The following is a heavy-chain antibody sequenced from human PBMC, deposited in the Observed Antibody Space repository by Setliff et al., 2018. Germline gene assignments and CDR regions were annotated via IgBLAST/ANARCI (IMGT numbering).Heavy chain of an antibody. J-gene: IGHJ6*03. D-gene: IGHD3-3*01. Sequence: SETLSLTCTVSGGSISSNNYYWTWIRQPAGKAPEWIGHIYMIGSTNYNPSLQSRVTISVETSKNQFSLRLTSLTAADTAVYYCARLLRERPSLQPNYYYYMDVWGKGTTVTVSS. CDR3: ARLLRERPSLQPNYYYYMDV. CDR1: GGSISSNNYY. V-gene: IGHV4-61*10. CDR2: IYMIGST.